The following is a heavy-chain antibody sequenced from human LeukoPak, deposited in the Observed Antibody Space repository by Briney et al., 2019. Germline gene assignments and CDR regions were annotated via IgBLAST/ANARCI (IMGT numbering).Heavy chain of an antibody. J-gene: IGHJ6*02. D-gene: IGHD3-10*01. V-gene: IGHV3-7*01. CDR1: GFTFSSFW. CDR3: ARDTMVRGPISYYYYGMDV. Sequence: GGSLRLSCAASGFTFSSFWMSWVRPAPGKGLEWVANIKQDGSEKYYVDSGKGRFTISRDNAKNSLYLQMNSMRAEDTAVYYCARDTMVRGPISYYYYGMDVWGQGTTVTVSS. CDR2: IKQDGSEK.